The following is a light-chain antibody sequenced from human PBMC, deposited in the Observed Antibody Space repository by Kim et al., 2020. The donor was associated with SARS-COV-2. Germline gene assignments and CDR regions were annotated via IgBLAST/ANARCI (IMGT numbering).Light chain of an antibody. CDR2: TAS. V-gene: IGKV1-17*03. CDR3: LKNSSNPRT. J-gene: IGKJ1*01. Sequence: DIQMTQSPSAMSASVGDRVTITCRASQGINNYLVCFQQKPGKVPKRLIYTASTLQSGVPSRFSGSGSGTEFTLTISSLQPEDFATYNSLKNSSNPRTFGQGTKVDIK. CDR1: QGINNY.